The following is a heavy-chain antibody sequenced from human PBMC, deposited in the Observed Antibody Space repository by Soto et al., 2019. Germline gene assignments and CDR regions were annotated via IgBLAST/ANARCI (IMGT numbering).Heavy chain of an antibody. Sequence: QVQLQESCPGLVKPSQTLSLTCTVSGGSISSGGYYWRWIRQHAGKGLEWIGYIYYSGSTYYNPSLKSRFTISVDTSKNQFSLKLSSVTAADTAVYYCAKERYDILTGYYGMDVWGQGTTVTVSS. V-gene: IGHV4-31*03. D-gene: IGHD3-9*01. CDR2: IYYSGST. CDR3: AKERYDILTGYYGMDV. CDR1: GGSISSGGYY. J-gene: IGHJ6*02.